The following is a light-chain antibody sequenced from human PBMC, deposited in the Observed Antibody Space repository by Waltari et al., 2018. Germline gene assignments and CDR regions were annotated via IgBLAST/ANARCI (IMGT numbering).Light chain of an antibody. Sequence: QSALTQPASVSGSPGQSITISCTGSSSDVDYVSWYQQFPGKAPKVFIYDVNRRPSGVSIRFSGSKSGSTASLTISGLQPQDEADYYCTSYADIIPVVFGGGTKLTVL. J-gene: IGLJ2*01. CDR2: DVN. CDR1: SSDVDY. CDR3: TSYADIIPVV. V-gene: IGLV2-14*03.